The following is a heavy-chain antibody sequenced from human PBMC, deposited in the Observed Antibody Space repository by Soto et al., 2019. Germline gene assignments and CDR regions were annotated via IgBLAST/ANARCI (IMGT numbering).Heavy chain of an antibody. V-gene: IGHV1-24*01. J-gene: IGHJ6*03. D-gene: IGHD3-16*01. CDR1: GYTLTELS. CDR3: ATGAVSSFATRPYYYYYMDV. CDR2: FDPEDGET. Sequence: ASVKVSCKVSGYTLTELSMHWVRQAPGKGLEWMGGFDPEDGETIYAQKFQGRVTMTEDTSTDTAYMELSSLRSEDTAVYYCATGAVSSFATRPYYYYYMDVWGKGTTVTVSS.